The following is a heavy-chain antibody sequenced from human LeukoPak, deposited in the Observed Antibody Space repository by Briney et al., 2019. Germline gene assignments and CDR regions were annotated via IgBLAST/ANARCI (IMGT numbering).Heavy chain of an antibody. V-gene: IGHV4-30-4*01. Sequence: SQTLSLTCTVSGGSISSGDYYWSWIRQPPGKGLEWIGYIYYSGSTYYNPSLKSRVTISVDTSKNQFSLKLSSVTAADTAVYYCAGVVGGSYSMDVWGQGTTVTVSS. CDR2: IYYSGST. D-gene: IGHD1-26*01. CDR3: AGVVGGSYSMDV. CDR1: GGSISSGDYY. J-gene: IGHJ6*03.